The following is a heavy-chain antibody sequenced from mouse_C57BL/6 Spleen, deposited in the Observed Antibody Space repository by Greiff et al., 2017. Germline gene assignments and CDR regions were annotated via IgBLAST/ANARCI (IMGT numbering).Heavy chain of an antibody. D-gene: IGHD1-1*01. CDR3: ARYSCYGSSFGGYFDV. V-gene: IGHV1-31*01. J-gene: IGHJ1*03. CDR1: GYSFTGYY. Sequence: EVQLQQSGPELVKPGASVKISCKASGYSFTGYYMHWVKQSHGNILDWIGYIYPYNGVSSYNQKFKGKATLTVDTSSSTAYMELRSLTSEDSAVYYCARYSCYGSSFGGYFDVWGTGTTVTVSS. CDR2: IYPYNGVS.